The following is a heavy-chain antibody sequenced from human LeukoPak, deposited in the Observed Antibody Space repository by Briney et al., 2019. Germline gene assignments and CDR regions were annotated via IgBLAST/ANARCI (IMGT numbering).Heavy chain of an antibody. D-gene: IGHD5-24*01. CDR3: AQGDGYNPYFDY. CDR2: ISGDGGST. V-gene: IGHV3-43*02. Sequence: GGSLRLSCAASGFTFDDYAMHWVRQAPGKGLEWVSPISGDGGSTYCADSVKGRFTISRDNSKNSLYLQMNSLRTEDTALYYCAQGDGYNPYFDYWGQGNLVTVSS. J-gene: IGHJ4*02. CDR1: GFTFDDYA.